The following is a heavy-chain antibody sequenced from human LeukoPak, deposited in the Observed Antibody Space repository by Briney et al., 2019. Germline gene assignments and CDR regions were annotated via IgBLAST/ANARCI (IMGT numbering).Heavy chain of an antibody. CDR3: TREVYDFWSGSLFDY. Sequence: GGSLRLSCAASGFTFSNAWMNWVRQAPGKGLEWVGRIKSKTDGGITDYAAPVKGRFTISRDDSKNTLYLQMNSLKTEDTAVYYFTREVYDFWSGSLFDYWGQGALVTVSS. V-gene: IGHV3-15*07. J-gene: IGHJ4*02. CDR1: GFTFSNAW. CDR2: IKSKTDGGIT. D-gene: IGHD3-3*01.